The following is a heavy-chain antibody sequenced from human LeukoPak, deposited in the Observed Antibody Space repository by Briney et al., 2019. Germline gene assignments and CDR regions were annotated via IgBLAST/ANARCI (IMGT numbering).Heavy chain of an antibody. J-gene: IGHJ6*03. V-gene: IGHV1-69*05. CDR2: IIPAFGTP. Sequence: SVKVSCKASGGTSSSYAISWVRQAPGQGLERMGRIIPAFGTPNYAQNFQGRVTITTDESRTTAYMELRSLRSEDTAVYYCARHPPPAMRGLDYMDVWGKGTTVTVSS. CDR1: GGTSSSYA. D-gene: IGHD3-10*01. CDR3: ARHPPPAMRGLDYMDV.